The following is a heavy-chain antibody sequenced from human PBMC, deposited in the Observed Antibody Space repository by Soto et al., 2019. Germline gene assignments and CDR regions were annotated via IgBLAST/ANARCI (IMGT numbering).Heavy chain of an antibody. CDR2: ISNDGSDK. Sequence: GGSLRLSCAASGFTFSGYGMHWVRQAPGKGLEWVALISNDGSDKYYPDSVKGRFTISRDNSKSTLYLQMNSLRAEDAAVYYCAKGAHSSGWPRNWFDPWGQGTLVTVSS. CDR3: AKGAHSSGWPRNWFDP. V-gene: IGHV3-30*18. J-gene: IGHJ5*02. D-gene: IGHD6-19*01. CDR1: GFTFSGYG.